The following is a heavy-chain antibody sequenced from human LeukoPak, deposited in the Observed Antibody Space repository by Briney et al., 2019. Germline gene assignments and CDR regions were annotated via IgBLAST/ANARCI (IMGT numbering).Heavy chain of an antibody. CDR3: ARVQTVTRSSGLGY. Sequence: GASVKVSCKASGYTFTSYDINWVRQATGQGLEWMGWMNPNSGNTGYAQEFQGRVTMTRNTSISTAYMELSRLRSDDTAVYYCARVQTVTRSSGLGYWGQGTLVTVSS. J-gene: IGHJ4*02. D-gene: IGHD4-17*01. CDR2: MNPNSGNT. CDR1: GYTFTSYD. V-gene: IGHV1-8*01.